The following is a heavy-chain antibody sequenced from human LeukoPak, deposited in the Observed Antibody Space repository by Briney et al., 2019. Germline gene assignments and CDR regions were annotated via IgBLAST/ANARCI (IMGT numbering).Heavy chain of an antibody. Sequence: SETLSLTCAVYGGSFSSYYWSWIRQPPGKGLEWIGEINHSGSTNYNPSLKSRVTISVDTSKNQFSLKLSSVTAADTAAYYCAREGSYGVDYWGQGTLVTVSS. CDR3: AREGSYGVDY. V-gene: IGHV4-34*01. J-gene: IGHJ4*02. CDR2: INHSGST. D-gene: IGHD5-18*01. CDR1: GGSFSSYY.